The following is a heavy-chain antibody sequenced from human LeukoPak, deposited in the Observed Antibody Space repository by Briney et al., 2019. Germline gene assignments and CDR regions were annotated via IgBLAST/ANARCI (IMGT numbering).Heavy chain of an antibody. J-gene: IGHJ3*02. V-gene: IGHV3-21*01. CDR1: GFTFSSYS. CDR3: ARDEDSLGNAFDI. CDR2: ISSSSSYI. D-gene: IGHD3-16*01. Sequence: GSLRLSCAASGFTFSSYSMNWVRQAPGKGLEWVSSISSSSSYIYYADSVKGRFTISRDNAKNSLYLQMNSLRAEDTAVYYCARDEDSLGNAFDIWGQGTMVTVSS.